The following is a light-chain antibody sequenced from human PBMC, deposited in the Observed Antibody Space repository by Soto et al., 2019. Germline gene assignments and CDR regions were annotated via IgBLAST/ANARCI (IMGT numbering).Light chain of an antibody. CDR1: SSDIGAYKY. CDR3: CSYRSSSTLV. V-gene: IGLV2-14*01. J-gene: IGLJ2*01. Sequence: QSALTQPASVSGSPGQSVTISCTGTSSDIGAYKYVSWYQHHPGKSPRLLIYEVSNRPSGVSNRFPASKSGNTASLTISGLQAEDEADYYCCSYRSSSTLVFGGGTKVTVL. CDR2: EVS.